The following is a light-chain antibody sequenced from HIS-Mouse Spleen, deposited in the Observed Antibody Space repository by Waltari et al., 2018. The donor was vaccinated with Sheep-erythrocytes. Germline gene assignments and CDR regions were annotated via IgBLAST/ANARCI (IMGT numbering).Light chain of an antibody. V-gene: IGKV1-13*02. CDR3: EQFNSYPLT. CDR2: DAS. CDR1: QGISSA. Sequence: AIQLTQSPSSLSASVGDRVTITCRASQGISSALAWYQQKPGKAHELLIYDASSLESGVPSRFSGSGSGTDFAHSISSLQPEDFATYYCEQFNSYPLTFGGGTKVEIK. J-gene: IGKJ4*01.